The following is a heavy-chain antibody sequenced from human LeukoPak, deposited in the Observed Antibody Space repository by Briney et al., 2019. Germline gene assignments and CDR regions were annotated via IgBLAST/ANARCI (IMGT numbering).Heavy chain of an antibody. J-gene: IGHJ4*02. V-gene: IGHV3-23*01. D-gene: IGHD3-16*01. CDR2: ISGSGDST. CDR3: AKKLRGTYSFDC. Sequence: PGGSLRLSCAASGFTFSSYAMSWVRQAPGKGLEWVSAISGSGDSTYYADSVKGRFTISRDNSKNTLYLRMNSLRAEDTAVYNCAKKLRGTYSFDCWGQGTLVTVSS. CDR1: GFTFSSYA.